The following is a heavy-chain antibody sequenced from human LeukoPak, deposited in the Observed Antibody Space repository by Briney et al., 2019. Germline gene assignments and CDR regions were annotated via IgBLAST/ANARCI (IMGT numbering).Heavy chain of an antibody. D-gene: IGHD3-22*01. CDR3: AREVDDSSGYLFDY. J-gene: IGHJ4*02. Sequence: ASVKVSCKASGYTFTSYDINWVRQATGQGLEWMGWMNPNSGNTGYAQKFQGRVTMTRNTSISTAYMELSSLRSEDTAVYYCAREVDDSSGYLFDYWGQGTLVTVSS. CDR2: MNPNSGNT. V-gene: IGHV1-8*01. CDR1: GYTFTSYD.